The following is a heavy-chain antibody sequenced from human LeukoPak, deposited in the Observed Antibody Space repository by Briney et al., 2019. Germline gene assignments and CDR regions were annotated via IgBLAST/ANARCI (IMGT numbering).Heavy chain of an antibody. CDR1: GGSITNYY. V-gene: IGHV4-59*01. CDR3: ARRWYHAYCDY. Sequence: SETLSLTCTVSGGSITNYYWSWIRQPPGKGLEWIGYTYYSGSTTSNPSLKSRFTISVDTSKNQFSLKLTSVTAADTAVYYCARRWYHAYCDYWGQGSLVTVSS. D-gene: IGHD2-15*01. CDR2: TYYSGST. J-gene: IGHJ4*02.